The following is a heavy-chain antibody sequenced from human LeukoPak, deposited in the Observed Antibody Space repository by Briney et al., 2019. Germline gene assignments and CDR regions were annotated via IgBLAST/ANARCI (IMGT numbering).Heavy chain of an antibody. Sequence: GGSLRLSCAASGFTFSSYAMSWVRQAPGKGLEWVSAISGSGGSTYYADSVKGRFTISRDDSKNTVYLQMNSLRVEESAVYYCARDPGAFPYFFDYWGQGTLVTVSS. CDR1: GFTFSSYA. D-gene: IGHD4/OR15-4a*01. V-gene: IGHV3-23*01. J-gene: IGHJ4*02. CDR3: ARDPGAFPYFFDY. CDR2: ISGSGGST.